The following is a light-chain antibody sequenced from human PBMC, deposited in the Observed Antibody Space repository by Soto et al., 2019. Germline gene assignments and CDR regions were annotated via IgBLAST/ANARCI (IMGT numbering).Light chain of an antibody. CDR2: DAS. CDR3: QQRSNWPLT. J-gene: IGKJ4*01. V-gene: IGKV3-11*01. Sequence: EIVLTQSPATLSLSPGERATLSCRASQSVSSYLAWYQQKPGQAPRLLIYDASNRATGIPARFSGSGSGTDFTLTISSLKPEDFAVYYSQQRSNWPLTFGGETKVEIK. CDR1: QSVSSY.